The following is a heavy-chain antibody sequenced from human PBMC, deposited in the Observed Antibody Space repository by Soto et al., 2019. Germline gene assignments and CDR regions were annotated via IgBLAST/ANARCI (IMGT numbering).Heavy chain of an antibody. CDR3: ARGGPSHANYANGCYYMDV. D-gene: IGHD1-7*01. CDR2: INHSGST. J-gene: IGHJ6*03. V-gene: IGHV4-34*01. Sequence: QVQLQQWGAGLLKPSETLSRTCAVYGGSFSDYNWSWIRQPPGKGLEWIGEINHSGSTNYNPSLKSRVTISVDTSKNQFSLKLSSVTAADTAVYYCARGGPSHANYANGCYYMDVWGKGTTVTVSS. CDR1: GGSFSDYN.